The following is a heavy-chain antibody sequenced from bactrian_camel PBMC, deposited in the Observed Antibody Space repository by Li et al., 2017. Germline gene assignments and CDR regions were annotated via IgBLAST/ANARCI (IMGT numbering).Heavy chain of an antibody. V-gene: IGHV3S53*01. CDR2: VTAGGST. Sequence: HVQLVESGGGSVEAGGSLRLSCAHSGYTYQVNYMGWFRQAPGKECELVSTVTAGGSTTYTDSVKGRFTISRDNDKNTMSLQMNSLQTDDTAVYYCAACPFPGQTTAWHYEGQGTQVTVS. J-gene: IGHJ4*01. D-gene: IGHD5*01. CDR1: GYTYQVNY.